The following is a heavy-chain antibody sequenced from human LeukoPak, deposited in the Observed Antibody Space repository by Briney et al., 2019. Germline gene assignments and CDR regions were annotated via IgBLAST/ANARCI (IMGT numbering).Heavy chain of an antibody. CDR1: GFTVSSNYA. J-gene: IGHJ4*02. D-gene: IGHD4-17*01. CDR3: AKRPYGDYSYFDY. Sequence: GGSLRLSCAASGFTVSSNYAMSWVRQAPGQGLEWVSSISSSGSTYYADSVKGRFTISRDNSKNTLYLQMNSLRAEDTAVYYCAKRPYGDYSYFDYWGQGTLVTVSS. CDR2: ISSSGST. V-gene: IGHV3-23*01.